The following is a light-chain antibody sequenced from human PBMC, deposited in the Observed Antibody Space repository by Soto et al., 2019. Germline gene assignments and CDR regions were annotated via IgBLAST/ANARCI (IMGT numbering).Light chain of an antibody. CDR3: QQTYRTPMYT. CDR2: SGS. Sequence: DIQMTQYPSSLSASVGDRVTITCRASQSISCILNWYQQKPGKAPKLLIYSGSSLQSGVPARFSGSGSGTDFTLTISSLQPEDFATYYCQQTYRTPMYTFGQGTKVDSK. J-gene: IGKJ2*01. CDR1: QSISCI. V-gene: IGKV1-39*01.